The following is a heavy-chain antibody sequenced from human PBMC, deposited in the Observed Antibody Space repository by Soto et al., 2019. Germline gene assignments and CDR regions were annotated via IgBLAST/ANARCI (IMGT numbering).Heavy chain of an antibody. CDR1: GYTFTNYY. D-gene: IGHD2-21*02. Sequence: QVQLVQSGAEVEKPGASVKVSCKASGYTFTNYYIHWVRQAPGQGLEWMGLINPSGGRTDYAQRFQGRVSMPWDTPPTTFYMELSSLRSDDTAVYYCARATSDSGGYLRLDPWGQGTLVTVSS. J-gene: IGHJ5*02. CDR3: ARATSDSGGYLRLDP. CDR2: INPSGGRT. V-gene: IGHV1-46*01.